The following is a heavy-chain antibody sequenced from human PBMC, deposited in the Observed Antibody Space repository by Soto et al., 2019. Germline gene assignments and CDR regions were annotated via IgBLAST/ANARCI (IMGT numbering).Heavy chain of an antibody. Sequence: QVQLVESGGGVVQPGRSLRLSCAASGFSFSSYGMHWVRQAPGKGLEWVAVISYDGSNKYYADSVKGRFTISRDNSKNTLSLQMNSLGAEDTAVYYCAKTLSGYSYSPSGSYYYGMDVWGQGTTVTVSS. D-gene: IGHD5-18*01. CDR3: AKTLSGYSYSPSGSYYYGMDV. J-gene: IGHJ6*02. V-gene: IGHV3-30*18. CDR2: ISYDGSNK. CDR1: GFSFSSYG.